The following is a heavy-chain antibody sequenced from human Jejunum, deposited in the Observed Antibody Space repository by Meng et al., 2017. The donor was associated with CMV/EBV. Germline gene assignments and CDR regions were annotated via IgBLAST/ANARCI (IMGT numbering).Heavy chain of an antibody. CDR1: SYA. J-gene: IGHJ4*02. CDR2: LWYEESRK. CDR3: ARDNDGSSHYSQFDY. D-gene: IGHD3-22*01. V-gene: IGHV3-33*01. Sequence: SYAILWGREFPVKGMDGVAILWYEESRKYFADSVQGRFSISRDDSKNTVYLQMNSLRAEDTAVYYCARDNDGSSHYSQFDYWGQGTLVTVSS.